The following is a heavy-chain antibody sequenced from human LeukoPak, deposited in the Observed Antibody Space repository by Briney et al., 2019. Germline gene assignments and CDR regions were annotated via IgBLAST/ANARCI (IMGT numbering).Heavy chain of an antibody. CDR1: GFTFSSYA. CDR3: AKDRGYRNWNWAY. CDR2: ISGSGGST. J-gene: IGHJ4*02. Sequence: GGSPRLSCAASGFTFSSYAMSWVRQAPGKGLEWVSAISGSGGSTYYADSVKGRFTISRDNSKNTLYLQMNSLRAEDTAVYYCAKDRGYRNWNWAYWGQGTLVTVSS. D-gene: IGHD1-7*01. V-gene: IGHV3-23*01.